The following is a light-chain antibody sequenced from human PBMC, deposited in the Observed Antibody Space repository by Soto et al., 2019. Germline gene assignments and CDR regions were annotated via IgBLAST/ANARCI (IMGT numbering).Light chain of an antibody. J-gene: IGKJ1*01. Sequence: DIQMTQSPSTLSASVGDRVTITCRASQSISSWLAWYQQKPGKAPKLLIYKASSLESGVPSRFSGSAAGTEFTLTISSLQPDDFATYYCQQYDSWWTFGQGTKVEIK. CDR1: QSISSW. V-gene: IGKV1-5*03. CDR2: KAS. CDR3: QQYDSWWT.